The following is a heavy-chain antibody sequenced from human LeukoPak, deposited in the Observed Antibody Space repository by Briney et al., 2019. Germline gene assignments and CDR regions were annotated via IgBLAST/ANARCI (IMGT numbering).Heavy chain of an antibody. V-gene: IGHV5-51*01. CDR3: ARSGTYYHWFDT. Sequence: GESLKISCKGSGYSFTGYWIGCVRQMPGKELEWMGSIYPVNSDTRYSPSFQGQVTMSVDKSISTAYLQWNSLKASDTAMYYCARSGTYYHWFDTWGQGTLVTVSS. D-gene: IGHD1-26*01. CDR2: IYPVNSDT. J-gene: IGHJ5*02. CDR1: GYSFTGYW.